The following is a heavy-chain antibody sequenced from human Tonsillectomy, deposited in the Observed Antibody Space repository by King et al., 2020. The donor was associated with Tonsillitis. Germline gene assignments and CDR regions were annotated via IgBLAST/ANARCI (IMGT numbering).Heavy chain of an antibody. V-gene: IGHV3-23*04. CDR2: ISGSGGST. CDR1: GFTFSSYA. J-gene: IGHJ4*02. Sequence: VQLVESGGGLVQPGGSLRHSCAASGFTFSSYAMSWVRQAPGKGLEWVSAISGSGGSTYYADSVKGRFTISRDNSKNTLYLQMNSLRAEDTAVYYCANPGYSSGRRIDYWGQGTLVTVSS. D-gene: IGHD6-19*01. CDR3: ANPGYSSGRRIDY.